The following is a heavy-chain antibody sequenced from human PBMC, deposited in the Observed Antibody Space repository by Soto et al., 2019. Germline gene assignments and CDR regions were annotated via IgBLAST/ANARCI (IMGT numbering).Heavy chain of an antibody. Sequence: SETLSLTCTVSGGSISSGDYYWSWIRQPPGKGLEWIGEINHSGSTNYNPSLKSRVTISVDTSKNQFSLKLSSVTAADTAVYYCARVGSSTSIKAWGQGTLVTVSS. V-gene: IGHV4-39*07. D-gene: IGHD2-2*01. J-gene: IGHJ5*02. CDR2: INHSGST. CDR3: ARVGSSTSIKA. CDR1: GGSISSGDYY.